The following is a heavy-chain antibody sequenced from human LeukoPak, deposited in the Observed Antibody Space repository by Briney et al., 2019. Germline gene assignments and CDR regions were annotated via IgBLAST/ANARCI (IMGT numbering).Heavy chain of an antibody. J-gene: IGHJ4*02. CDR1: GFTFSSYS. Sequence: GGSLRLSCAASGFTFSSYSMNWVSQAPGKGLEWVGGIKSKTDGGTTDYAAPVKGRFTISRDDSKNTLYLQMNSLKTEDTAVYYCTTRDGGAGTFFIWDFRDYWGQGTLVTVSS. CDR3: TTRDGGAGTFFIWDFRDY. D-gene: IGHD6-19*01. CDR2: IKSKTDGGTT. V-gene: IGHV3-15*01.